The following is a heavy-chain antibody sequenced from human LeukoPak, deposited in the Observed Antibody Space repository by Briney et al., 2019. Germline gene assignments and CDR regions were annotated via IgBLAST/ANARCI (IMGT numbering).Heavy chain of an antibody. D-gene: IGHD3-10*01. V-gene: IGHV3-74*03. J-gene: IGHJ4*02. Sequence: GGSLRLSCAASGFTFSRYWMHWVRQAPGKGLMWVSRISPDGSTTLYADSVKGRFTISRDNAKNSLYLQMNSLRAEDTAVYYCATPGSEISHFDYWGQGTLVTVSS. CDR2: ISPDGSTT. CDR1: GFTFSRYW. CDR3: ATPGSEISHFDY.